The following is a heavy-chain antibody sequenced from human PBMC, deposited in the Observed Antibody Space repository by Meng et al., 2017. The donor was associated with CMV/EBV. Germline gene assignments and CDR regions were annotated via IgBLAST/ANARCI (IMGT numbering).Heavy chain of an antibody. CDR2: INRDGRDI. Sequence: GGSLRLSCAASGFTFGEYPMHWVRQVPGKGLQWVSLINRDGRDIKYEDSVQGRFTISRDNSKNSLYLQMNRVRVEDTALYYCAKGAGWYGSGTFDNWGQGTLVTVSS. D-gene: IGHD3-10*01. CDR1: GFTFGEYP. CDR3: AKGAGWYGSGTFDN. J-gene: IGHJ4*02. V-gene: IGHV3-43*01.